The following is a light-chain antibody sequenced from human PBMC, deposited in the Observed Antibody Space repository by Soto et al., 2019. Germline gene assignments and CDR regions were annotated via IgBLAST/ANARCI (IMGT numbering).Light chain of an antibody. CDR1: QSLVYTDGHTY. Sequence: DVVMTQSPLSLTVTLGQPASISCKSSQSLVYTDGHTYLNWFHQRPGQSPRRLIYKVSTRESGVPDRFSGGGSGTDFTLKIDRVEAEDVVVYYCRQCTRWRPAIGGGTTVEIK. J-gene: IGKJ4*01. CDR2: KVS. V-gene: IGKV2-30*01. CDR3: RQCTRWRPA.